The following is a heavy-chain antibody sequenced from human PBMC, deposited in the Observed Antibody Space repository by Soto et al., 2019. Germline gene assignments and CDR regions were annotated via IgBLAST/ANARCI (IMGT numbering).Heavy chain of an antibody. V-gene: IGHV3-74*01. CDR3: ARRASR. CDR1: GVTVSSYW. J-gene: IGHJ3*01. Sequence: AGSLRLSCAASGVTVSSYWMHWVRHPPGKGLVWVSRMNEDGGTTDYADSVKGRFTISRDNAKNTLYLQMNRLRAEDTAVYYCARRASRWGQGTMVPVSS. CDR2: MNEDGGTT. D-gene: IGHD1-26*01.